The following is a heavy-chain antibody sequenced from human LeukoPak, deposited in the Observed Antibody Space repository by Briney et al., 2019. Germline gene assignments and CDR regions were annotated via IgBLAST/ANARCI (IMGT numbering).Heavy chain of an antibody. CDR2: ITSSSNTI. D-gene: IGHD5-18*01. V-gene: IGHV3-48*01. Sequence: GGSLRLSCAASGFTFSTYSMNWVRQAPGKGLEWVSYITSSSNTIYYADSVKGRFTISRDNAKNSLYLQMNSLRAEDTAVYYCARGGGGYSYGFFSYWGQGTLVTVSS. CDR1: GFTFSTYS. J-gene: IGHJ4*02. CDR3: ARGGGGYSYGFFSY.